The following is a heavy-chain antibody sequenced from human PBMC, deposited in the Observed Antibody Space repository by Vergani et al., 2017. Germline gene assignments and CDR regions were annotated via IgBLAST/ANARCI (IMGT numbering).Heavy chain of an antibody. CDR3: ARNPIGSSYYEY. J-gene: IGHJ4*02. D-gene: IGHD3-10*01. Sequence: QVQLQESGPGLVKPLGTLSLTCSVSGDPLSTTDWWSWVRPSPERGLEWIGKIGHSGSTYFNASFASRVSMSVDWSVRQFSLYLRSVTAADTAVYYCARNPIGSSYYEYWGQGILVTVSS. CDR2: IGHSGST. CDR1: GDPLSTTDW. V-gene: IGHV4-4*03.